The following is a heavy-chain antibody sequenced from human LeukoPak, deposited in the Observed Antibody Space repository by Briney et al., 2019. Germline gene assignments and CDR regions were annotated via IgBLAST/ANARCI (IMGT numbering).Heavy chain of an antibody. V-gene: IGHV3-21*01. CDR2: ISSSSSYI. Sequence: GGSLRLSCAASGFTVSNTYMSWVRQTPGKGLEWVSSISSSSSYIYYADSVKGRFTISRDNAKNSLYLQMNSLRAEDTAVYYCARDYYDILTGPYYYYGMDVWGQGTTVTVSS. D-gene: IGHD3-9*01. J-gene: IGHJ6*02. CDR3: ARDYYDILTGPYYYYGMDV. CDR1: GFTVSNTY.